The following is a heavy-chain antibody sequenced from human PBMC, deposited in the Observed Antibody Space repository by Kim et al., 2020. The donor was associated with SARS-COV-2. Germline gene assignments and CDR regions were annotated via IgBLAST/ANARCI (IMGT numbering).Heavy chain of an antibody. CDR3: ARSSIAAAGLDY. J-gene: IGHJ4*02. D-gene: IGHD6-13*01. Sequence: RYSPSFQGQVTISADKSISTAYLQWSSLKASDTAMYYCARSSIAAAGLDYWGQGTLVTVSS. V-gene: IGHV5-51*01.